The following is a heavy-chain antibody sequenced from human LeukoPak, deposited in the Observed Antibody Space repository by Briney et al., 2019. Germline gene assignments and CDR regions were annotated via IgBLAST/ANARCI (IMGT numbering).Heavy chain of an antibody. D-gene: IGHD3-22*01. Sequence: ASVKVSCKASGYTFTSYAMHWVRQAPGQRLEWMGWINAGNGNTKYSQKFQGRVTITRDTSASTAYMELSSLRSEDTAVYYCAGDGPTTMIVVGGTSRFDYWGQGTLVTVSS. CDR2: INAGNGNT. CDR3: AGDGPTTMIVVGGTSRFDY. J-gene: IGHJ4*02. V-gene: IGHV1-3*01. CDR1: GYTFTSYA.